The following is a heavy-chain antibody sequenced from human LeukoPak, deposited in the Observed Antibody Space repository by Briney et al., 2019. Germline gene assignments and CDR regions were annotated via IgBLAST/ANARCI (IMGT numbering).Heavy chain of an antibody. J-gene: IGHJ4*02. CDR2: ISYDGSNK. V-gene: IGHV3-30*03. D-gene: IGHD6-19*01. CDR3: ARRKQWLVRDLDY. Sequence: PGGSLRLSCAASGFTFNTYSMSWVRQAPGKGLEWVAVISYDGSNKYYADSVKGRFTISRDNSKNTLYLQMNSLRAEDTAVYYCARRKQWLVRDLDYWGQGTLVTVSS. CDR1: GFTFNTYS.